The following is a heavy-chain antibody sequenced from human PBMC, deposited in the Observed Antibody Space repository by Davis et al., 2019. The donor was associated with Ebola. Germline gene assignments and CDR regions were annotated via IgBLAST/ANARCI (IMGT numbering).Heavy chain of an antibody. V-gene: IGHV1-69*13. CDR2: IIPIFGTA. Sequence: SVKVSCKASGGTFSSYAISWVRQAPGQGLEWMGGIIPIFGTANYAQKFQGRVTITADESTSTAYMELSSLRSEDTAVYYCARDYGIGGGSYYYYMDVWGKGTTVTVSS. CDR1: GGTFSSYA. J-gene: IGHJ6*03. CDR3: ARDYGIGGGSYYYYMDV. D-gene: IGHD2-15*01.